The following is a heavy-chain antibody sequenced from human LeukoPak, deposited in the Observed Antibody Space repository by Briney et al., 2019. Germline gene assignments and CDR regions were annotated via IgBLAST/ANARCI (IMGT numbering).Heavy chain of an antibody. CDR1: GFTVSSNY. CDR3: ARERPNYYDSSPYYFDY. J-gene: IGHJ4*02. CDR2: IYRGGST. Sequence: GGSLRLSCAASGFTVSSNYMSWVRHAPGKGLEWGSVIYRGGSTYHANSVKGRFTISRENSKNTLYLQMNSLRAEDTAVYYCARERPNYYDSSPYYFDYWGQGTLVTVSS. D-gene: IGHD3-22*01. V-gene: IGHV3-53*01.